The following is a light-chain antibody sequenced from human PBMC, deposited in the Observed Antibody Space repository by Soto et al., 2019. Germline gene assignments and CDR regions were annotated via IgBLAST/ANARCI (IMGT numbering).Light chain of an antibody. Sequence: SVLTQSPATLSLSPGERATLSCRASQSVSSYLAWYQQKPGQAPRLLISDASNRATGIPARFSGSGSGTDFTLTISSLEPEDFAVYFCQHRSKWPISFGQGTRLEIK. CDR1: QSVSSY. CDR2: DAS. J-gene: IGKJ5*01. V-gene: IGKV3-11*01. CDR3: QHRSKWPIS.